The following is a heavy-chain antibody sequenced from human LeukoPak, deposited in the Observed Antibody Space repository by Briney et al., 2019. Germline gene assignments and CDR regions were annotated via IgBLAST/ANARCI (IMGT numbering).Heavy chain of an antibody. CDR3: ARFDGSGWSLFDY. V-gene: IGHV1-18*01. Sequence: ASVKVACKASGYSLISYGISWVRQAPGQGLEWMGWISGYNGNINYAQKFQGRVTMTTDTSTSTAYMELRSLRSDDTAVYYCARFDGSGWSLFDYWGQGTLVTVSS. D-gene: IGHD6-19*01. J-gene: IGHJ4*02. CDR1: GYSLISYG. CDR2: ISGYNGNI.